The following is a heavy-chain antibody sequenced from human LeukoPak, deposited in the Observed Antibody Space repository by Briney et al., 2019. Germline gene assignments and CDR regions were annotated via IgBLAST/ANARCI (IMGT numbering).Heavy chain of an antibody. J-gene: IGHJ4*02. V-gene: IGHV1-46*01. Sequence: GASVKVSCKAPGYTFTRYYIHWVRQAPGQGLEWMGIINPSGNSTSYAQKFQGRVTMTRDTSTSTVYMELSSLRSEDTAVYYCAREGTVSFDYWGQGTLVTASS. D-gene: IGHD3/OR15-3a*01. CDR1: GYTFTRYY. CDR2: INPSGNST. CDR3: AREGTVSFDY.